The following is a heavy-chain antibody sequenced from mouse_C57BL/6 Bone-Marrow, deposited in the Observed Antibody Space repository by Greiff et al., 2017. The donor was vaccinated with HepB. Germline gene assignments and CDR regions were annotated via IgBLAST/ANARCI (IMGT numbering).Heavy chain of an antibody. J-gene: IGHJ3*01. Sequence: EVMLVESEGGLVQPGSSMKLSCTASGFTFSDYYMAWVRQVPEKGLEWVANINYDGSSTYYLDSLKSRFIISRDNAKNILYLQMSSLKSEDTATYYYATGGFAYWGQGTLVTVSA. CDR1: GFTFSDYY. D-gene: IGHD4-1*01. CDR2: INYDGSST. CDR3: ATGGFAY. V-gene: IGHV5-16*01.